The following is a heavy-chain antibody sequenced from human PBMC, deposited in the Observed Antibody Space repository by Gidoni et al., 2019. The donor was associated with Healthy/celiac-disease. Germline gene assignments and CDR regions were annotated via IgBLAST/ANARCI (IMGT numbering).Heavy chain of an antibody. CDR1: GGTFSSYA. J-gene: IGHJ5*02. Sequence: QVQLVQSGAEVKKPGSSVKVSCKASGGTFSSYAISWVRQAPGQGLEWMGGIIPIFGTANYAQKFQGRVTITADKSTSTAYMELSSLRSEDTAVYYCAREGSQGVRFLEWLPIATNNWFDPWGQGTLVTVSS. D-gene: IGHD3-3*01. CDR2: IIPIFGTA. V-gene: IGHV1-69*06. CDR3: AREGSQGVRFLEWLPIATNNWFDP.